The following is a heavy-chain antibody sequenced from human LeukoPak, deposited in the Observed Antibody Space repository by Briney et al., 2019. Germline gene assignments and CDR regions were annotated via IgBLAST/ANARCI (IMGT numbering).Heavy chain of an antibody. D-gene: IGHD5-18*01. CDR1: GFTFSSYV. J-gene: IGHJ3*02. Sequence: HPGGSLRLSCAASGFTFSSYVMSWVRQAPGKGLEWVSAISGSGGSTYYADSVKGRFTISRDNSKNTLYLQMNSLRAEDTAVYYCAKDTASYGIMYDAFDIWGQGTMVTVSS. V-gene: IGHV3-23*01. CDR3: AKDTASYGIMYDAFDI. CDR2: ISGSGGST.